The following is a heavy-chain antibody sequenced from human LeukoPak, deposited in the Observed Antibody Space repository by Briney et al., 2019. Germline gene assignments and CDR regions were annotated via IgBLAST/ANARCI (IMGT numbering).Heavy chain of an antibody. Sequence: SETLSLTCTVSGVSISSGGYYWSWIRQLPGKGLEYIGCIYYSGSTYYNPSLKSRVTISVDTSKNQFSLKLSSVTAADTAVYYCWAARFHSSGYYYSFDYWGQGTLVTVSS. J-gene: IGHJ4*02. CDR2: IYYSGST. CDR1: GVSISSGGYY. V-gene: IGHV4-30-4*01. D-gene: IGHD3-22*01. CDR3: WAARFHSSGYYYSFDY.